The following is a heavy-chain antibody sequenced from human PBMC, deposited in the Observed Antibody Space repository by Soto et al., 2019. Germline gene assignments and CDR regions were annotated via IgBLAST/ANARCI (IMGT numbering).Heavy chain of an antibody. J-gene: IGHJ1*01. D-gene: IGHD3-9*01. CDR1: VFTFSSYA. CDR3: AKGRYYDILTGYTEYFQH. V-gene: IGHV3-23*01. Sequence: VGSLRLSCASSVFTFSSYAMSCVRHSPGKWLEWVSAISGSGGSTYYADSVKGRFTISRDNSKNTLYLQMNSLRAEDTAVYYCAKGRYYDILTGYTEYFQHLGQGTLV. CDR2: ISGSGGST.